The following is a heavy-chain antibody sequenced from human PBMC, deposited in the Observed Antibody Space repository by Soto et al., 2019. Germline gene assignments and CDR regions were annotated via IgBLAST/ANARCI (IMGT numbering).Heavy chain of an antibody. J-gene: IGHJ4*02. Sequence: EVQLVESGGGLVQPEGSLRLSCAASGFTFSDHYMDWVRQAPGKGLEWVGRIRNKANSYTTEYAAPVQGRFIISRDDSKNTGFRQMNRLKTDDTAVYYWTRVRLGSSRSSDYWGKGILVTVSS. CDR2: IRNKANSYTT. CDR3: TRVRLGSSRSSDY. CDR1: GFTFSDHY. V-gene: IGHV3-72*01. D-gene: IGHD6-19*01.